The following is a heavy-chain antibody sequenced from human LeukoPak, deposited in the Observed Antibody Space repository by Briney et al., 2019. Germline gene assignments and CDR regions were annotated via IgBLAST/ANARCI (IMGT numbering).Heavy chain of an antibody. CDR2: VYYDGRT. D-gene: IGHD6-13*01. J-gene: IGHJ4*02. CDR3: ARHYGSTWGGYFDY. CDR1: GGSINISRYY. V-gene: IGHV4-39*01. Sequence: SETLSLTCTVSGGSINISRYYWDWIPQPPGKGLEWVGSVYYDGRTYYNPSLKSRLSVSMDTSKNQFSVGLSSVTATDTAIYYCARHYGSTWGGYFDYWGQGALVPVSS.